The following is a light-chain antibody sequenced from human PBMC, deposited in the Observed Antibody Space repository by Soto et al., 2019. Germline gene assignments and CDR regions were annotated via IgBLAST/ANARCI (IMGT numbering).Light chain of an antibody. CDR2: DAT. CDR1: QSVGSY. Sequence: EIVLTQSPATLSLSPGERATLSCRASQSVGSYLAWFQQKPGQAPRLLIYDATNRATGIPARFNGSGSGTDLTLTISSLEPEDFEVYYCQQYNDWPPTFGQGTKVDIK. J-gene: IGKJ1*01. CDR3: QQYNDWPPT. V-gene: IGKV3-11*01.